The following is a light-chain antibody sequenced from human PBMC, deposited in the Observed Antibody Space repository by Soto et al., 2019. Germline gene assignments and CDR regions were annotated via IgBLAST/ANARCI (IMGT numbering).Light chain of an antibody. CDR1: QSVSSSY. CDR2: GAS. Sequence: ESVLTQSPGTLSLSPGERATLSCRTSQSVSSSYLAWYQQRIGQAPRLLIYGASIRATGIPDRFSGSGSGTDFTLTISRLEPEDFAIYFCQQYNNWPPDRTFGQGTKVEIK. J-gene: IGKJ1*01. CDR3: QQYNNWPPDRT. V-gene: IGKV3-20*01.